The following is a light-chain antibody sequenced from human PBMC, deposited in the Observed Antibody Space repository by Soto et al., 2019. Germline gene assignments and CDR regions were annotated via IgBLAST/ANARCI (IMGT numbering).Light chain of an antibody. J-gene: IGLJ3*02. Sequence: QSVLTQPHSVSAAPGQKVTISCSGSSSNIGNNYVSWYQQLPGTAPKLLIYENNKRPSGIPDRFSGSKSGTSATLGITGLQTGDEADYYCGTWDSSLSAGWVFGGGTKLTVL. V-gene: IGLV1-51*02. CDR2: ENN. CDR3: GTWDSSLSAGWV. CDR1: SSNIGNNY.